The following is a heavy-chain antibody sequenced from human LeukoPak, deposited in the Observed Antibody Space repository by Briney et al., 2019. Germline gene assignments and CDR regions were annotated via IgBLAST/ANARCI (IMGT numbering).Heavy chain of an antibody. CDR2: ISYSGST. D-gene: IGHD2/OR15-2a*01. CDR3: ASELKVGNTGYYFDY. J-gene: IGHJ4*02. CDR1: GGSINSYF. Sequence: SETLSLTCTVSGGSINSYFWSWIRQPPGKGLEWIGYISYSGSTNYNPSLKSRVTISLDTSKNQFSLKLNSVTAVDTAVYYCASELKVGNTGYYFDYWGQGALVTVSS. V-gene: IGHV4-59*01.